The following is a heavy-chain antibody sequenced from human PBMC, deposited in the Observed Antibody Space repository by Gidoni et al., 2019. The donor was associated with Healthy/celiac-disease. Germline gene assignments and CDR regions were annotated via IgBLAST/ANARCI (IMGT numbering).Heavy chain of an antibody. D-gene: IGHD1-26*01. CDR2: IKSKTDGGTT. J-gene: IGHJ4*02. Sequence: EVQLVESGGGLVKPGGSLRLSCAASGFTFGNAWMSWVRQAPGKGLEWVGRIKSKTDGGTTDYAAPVKGRFTISRDDSKNTLYLQMNSLKTEDTAVYYCTTVLQWELHGEAEDAFDYWGQGTLVTVSS. CDR3: TTVLQWELHGEAEDAFDY. CDR1: GFTFGNAW. V-gene: IGHV3-15*01.